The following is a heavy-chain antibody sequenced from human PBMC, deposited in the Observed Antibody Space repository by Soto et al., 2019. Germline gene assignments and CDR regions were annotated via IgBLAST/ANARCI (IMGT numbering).Heavy chain of an antibody. CDR1: GFTFSSYA. CDR2: ISYDGSNK. J-gene: IGHJ6*02. Sequence: QVQLVESGGGVVQPGRSLRLSCAASGFTFSSYAMHWVRQAPGKGLEWVAVISYDGSNKYYADSVKGRFTISRDNSKNTLYLQMNSLRAEDTAVYYCARTPQIYYYYYGMDVWGQGTTVTASS. V-gene: IGHV3-30-3*01. CDR3: ARTPQIYYYYYGMDV.